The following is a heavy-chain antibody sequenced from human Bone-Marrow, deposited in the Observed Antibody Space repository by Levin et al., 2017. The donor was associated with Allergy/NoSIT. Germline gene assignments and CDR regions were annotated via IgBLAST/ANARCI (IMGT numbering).Heavy chain of an antibody. CDR2: MNPNSGNT. V-gene: IGHV1-8*01. CDR3: ARGYKDYVVAGFDY. D-gene: IGHD4-17*01. Sequence: GESLKISCKASGYTFTSYDINWVRQATGQGLEWMGWMNPNSGNTGYAQKFQGRVTMTRNTSISTAYMELSSLRSEDTAVYYCARGYKDYVVAGFDYWGQGTLVTVSS. J-gene: IGHJ4*02. CDR1: GYTFTSYD.